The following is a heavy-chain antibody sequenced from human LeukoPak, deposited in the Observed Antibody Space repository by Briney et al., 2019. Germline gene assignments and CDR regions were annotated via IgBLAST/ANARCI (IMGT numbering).Heavy chain of an antibody. D-gene: IGHD2-15*01. CDR3: AGWRVVAAMLGAFDI. CDR1: GFTFSSYW. Sequence: GGSLRLSCAASGFTFSSYWMSWVRQAPGKGLEWVANIKQDGSEKYYVDSVKGRFTISRDNAKNSLYLQMNSLRAEDTAVYYCAGWRVVAAMLGAFDIWGQGTMVTVSS. V-gene: IGHV3-7*01. J-gene: IGHJ3*02. CDR2: IKQDGSEK.